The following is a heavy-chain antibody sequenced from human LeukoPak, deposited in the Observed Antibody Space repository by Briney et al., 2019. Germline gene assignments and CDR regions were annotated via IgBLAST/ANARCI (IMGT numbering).Heavy chain of an antibody. D-gene: IGHD2-21*02. CDR3: ARGYCGGNCYSYYYSYGMDV. CDR2: IYYSGST. CDR1: GGSISSYY. Sequence: SSETLSLTCTVSGGSISSYYWSWIRQPPGKGLEWIGYIYYSGSTNYNPSLKSRVTISVDTSKNQFSLKLTSVTAADTAVYFCARGYCGGNCYSYYYSYGMDVWGQGTTVTVSS. J-gene: IGHJ6*02. V-gene: IGHV4-59*08.